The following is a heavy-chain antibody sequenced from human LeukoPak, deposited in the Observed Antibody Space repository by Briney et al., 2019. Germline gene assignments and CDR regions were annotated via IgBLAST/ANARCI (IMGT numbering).Heavy chain of an antibody. CDR1: GFTFSSYA. V-gene: IGHV3-23*01. J-gene: IGHJ6*02. D-gene: IGHD3-10*01. CDR3: AKDQGYGSGSYYNVSYYYYYGMDV. Sequence: GGSLRLPCAASGFTFSSYAMSWVRQAPGKGLEWVSAISGSGGSTYYADSVKGRFTISRDNSKNTLYLQMNSLRAEDTAVYYCAKDQGYGSGSYYNVSYYYYYGMDVWGQGTTVTVSS. CDR2: ISGSGGST.